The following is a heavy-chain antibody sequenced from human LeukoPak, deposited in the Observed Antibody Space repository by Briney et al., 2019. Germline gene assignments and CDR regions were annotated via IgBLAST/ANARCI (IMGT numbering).Heavy chain of an antibody. J-gene: IGHJ4*02. Sequence: GGSLRLSCAASGFTFSSYSMNWVRQAPGKGLEWVSSISSSSYIYYADSVKGRFTISRDNAKNSLYLQMNSLRAEDTAAYYCARVDTYYYGSDDYWGQGTLVTVSS. CDR3: ARVDTYYYGSDDY. CDR2: ISSSSYI. V-gene: IGHV3-21*01. CDR1: GFTFSSYS. D-gene: IGHD3-10*01.